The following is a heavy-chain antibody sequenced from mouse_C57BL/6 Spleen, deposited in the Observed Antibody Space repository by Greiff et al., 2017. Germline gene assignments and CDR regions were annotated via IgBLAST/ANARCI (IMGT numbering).Heavy chain of an antibody. CDR3: ARGELGFDY. CDR2: ISDGGSYT. J-gene: IGHJ2*01. D-gene: IGHD4-1*01. CDR1: GFTFSSSA. Sequence: VQLKESGGGLVKPGGSLKISCAASGFTFSSSAMSWVRQTPEKRLEWVATISDGGSYTYYPDNVKGRFTISRDNAKNNLYLQMSHLKSEDTAMYYCARGELGFDYWGQGTTLTVSS. V-gene: IGHV5-4*01.